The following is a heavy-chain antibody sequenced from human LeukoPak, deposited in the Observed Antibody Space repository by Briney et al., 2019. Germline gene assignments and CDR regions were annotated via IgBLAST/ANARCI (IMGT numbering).Heavy chain of an antibody. CDR1: GFTFSSYA. J-gene: IGHJ4*02. CDR3: ARGSEMIVVVITLDFDY. CDR2: ISCSCGST. Sequence: PGGPLRLSCAACGFTFSSYAMSWGRQAPGKGLEWVSAISCSCGSTYYADSVKGRFTISSDNSKNTLYLQMNSLRAEDTAVYYCARGSEMIVVVITLDFDYWGQGTLVTVSS. V-gene: IGHV3-23*01. D-gene: IGHD3-22*01.